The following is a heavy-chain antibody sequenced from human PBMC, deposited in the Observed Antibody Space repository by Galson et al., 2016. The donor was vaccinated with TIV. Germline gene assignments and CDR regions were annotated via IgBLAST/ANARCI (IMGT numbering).Heavy chain of an antibody. CDR3: AKDQSKRQKVGSDAIDI. D-gene: IGHD1-1*01. J-gene: IGHJ3*02. CDR2: VIPILNTA. CDR1: GGSFTSYS. V-gene: IGHV1-69*08. Sequence: QSGAEVKKPGASVKISCKASGGSFTSYSFSWVRQAPGQGPEWMGRVIPILNTANYAQRFQGRVTITADKSTSTSYLEVSSLKYDDTAVYYCAKDQSKRQKVGSDAIDIWGQGTTVTVSS.